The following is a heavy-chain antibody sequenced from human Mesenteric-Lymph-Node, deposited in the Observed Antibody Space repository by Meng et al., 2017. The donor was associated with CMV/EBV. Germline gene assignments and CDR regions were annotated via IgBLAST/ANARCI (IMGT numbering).Heavy chain of an antibody. CDR3: AKDRAGVVADAFDL. Sequence: SGFPFSSYVLAWVRQAPGKGLEWVSAISGSGDRTHSADSVKGRLTISRDNSQNTLYLQMNSLRVEDTAVYYCAKDRAGVVADAFDLWGQGTMVTVSS. CDR1: GFPFSSYV. J-gene: IGHJ3*01. V-gene: IGHV3-23*01. CDR2: ISGSGDRT. D-gene: IGHD2-15*01.